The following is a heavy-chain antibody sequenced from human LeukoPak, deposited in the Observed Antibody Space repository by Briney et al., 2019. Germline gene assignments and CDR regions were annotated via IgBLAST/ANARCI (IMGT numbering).Heavy chain of an antibody. CDR2: IYTSRST. CDR1: GGSISSYY. D-gene: IGHD3-22*01. J-gene: IGHJ3*02. Sequence: SETLPLTCTVSGGSISSYYWSWIRQPAGKGLEWIGRIYTSRSTNYNPSLKSRVTMSVDTSKNQLSLKLSSVTAADTAVYYCARVRYDSTTFDIWGQGTMVTVSS. CDR3: ARVRYDSTTFDI. V-gene: IGHV4-4*07.